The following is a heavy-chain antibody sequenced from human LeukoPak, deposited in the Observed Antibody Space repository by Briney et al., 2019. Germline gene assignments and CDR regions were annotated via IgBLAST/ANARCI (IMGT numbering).Heavy chain of an antibody. J-gene: IGHJ4*02. CDR3: AKGRGVVGTSTPDY. CDR1: GFTFSSSS. Sequence: GGSLRLSCAASGFTFSSSSMNWVRQAPERGLEWVSSITNNGDNTYYADSVKGRFTISRDNSKNTLYLQMNSLRAEDTAIFYCAKGRGVVGTSTPDYWGQGTLVTVSS. V-gene: IGHV3-23*01. D-gene: IGHD1-26*01. CDR2: ITNNGDNT.